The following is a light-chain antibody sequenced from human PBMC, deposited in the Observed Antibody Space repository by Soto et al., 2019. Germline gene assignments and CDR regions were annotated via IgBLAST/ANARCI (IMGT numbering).Light chain of an antibody. Sequence: EIVLTQSPGTLSLSPGERATLSCRASQSVSNSFLAWYQQKPGQAPRLLIYGASSRATRIPDRFSGSGSGTDFTLTISRLEPEDVAVYYCQQYGSSPLTFGGGTKVEIK. V-gene: IGKV3-20*01. J-gene: IGKJ4*01. CDR3: QQYGSSPLT. CDR1: QSVSNSF. CDR2: GAS.